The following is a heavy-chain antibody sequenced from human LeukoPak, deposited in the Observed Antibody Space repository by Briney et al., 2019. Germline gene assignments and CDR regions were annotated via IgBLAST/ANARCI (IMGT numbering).Heavy chain of an antibody. D-gene: IGHD2-2*01. CDR3: TTDEYCSSTSCRYYFDY. J-gene: IGHJ4*02. CDR1: GFTFSNAW. V-gene: IGHV3-15*01. CDR2: IKSKTDGGTT. Sequence: GGSLRLSCAASGFTFSNAWMSWVRQAPGKGLEWVGRIKSKTDGGTTDYAAPVKGRFTISRDDSKNTLYLQMNSLKTEDTAVYYCTTDEYCSSTSCRYYFDYWGQGTLVTASS.